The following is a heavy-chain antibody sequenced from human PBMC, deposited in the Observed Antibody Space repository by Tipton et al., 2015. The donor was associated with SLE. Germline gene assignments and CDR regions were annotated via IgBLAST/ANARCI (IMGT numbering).Heavy chain of an antibody. CDR2: IYYSGST. D-gene: IGHD2-15*01. CDR3: ARGYCSGGSCHGGYNWFDP. V-gene: IGHV4-59*08. J-gene: IGHJ5*02. Sequence: TLSLTCAVYGGSFSSYYWSWIRQPPGKGLEWIGYIYYSGSTNYNPSLKSRVTISVDTSKNQFSLKLSSVTAADTAVYYCARGYCSGGSCHGGYNWFDPWGQGTLVTVSS. CDR1: GGSFSSYY.